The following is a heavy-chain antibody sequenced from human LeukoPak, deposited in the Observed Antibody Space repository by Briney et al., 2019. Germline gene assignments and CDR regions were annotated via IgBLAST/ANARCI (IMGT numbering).Heavy chain of an antibody. V-gene: IGHV1-18*01. CDR3: ARDKQQLVPGWFDP. J-gene: IGHJ5*02. D-gene: IGHD6-13*01. CDR1: GYTFTSYG. CDR2: ISAYNGNT. Sequence: ASVKVSCKASGYTFTSYGISWVRQAPGQGLEWMGWISAYNGNTNYAQKLQGRVTMTTDTSTSTAYMELRSLRSDDTAVYYCARDKQQLVPGWFDPWGQGTLVTVSS.